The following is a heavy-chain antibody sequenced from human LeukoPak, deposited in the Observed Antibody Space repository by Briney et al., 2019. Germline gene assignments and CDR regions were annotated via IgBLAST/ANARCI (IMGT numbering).Heavy chain of an antibody. CDR3: ARLYDGSAYHADHFDY. CDR2: IKQDGSEK. CDR1: GSTFSTYW. V-gene: IGHV3-7*01. Sequence: GGSLRLSCAASGSTFSTYWMSWVRQAPGKGLEWVGNIKQDGSEKYYVDSVKGRFTISRDNAKNSLYLQMNSLRAEDTAVYYCARLYDGSAYHADHFDYWGQGTLVIVSS. J-gene: IGHJ4*02. D-gene: IGHD3-22*01.